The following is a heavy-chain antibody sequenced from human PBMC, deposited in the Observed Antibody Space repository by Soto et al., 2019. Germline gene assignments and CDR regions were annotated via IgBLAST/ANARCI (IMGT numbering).Heavy chain of an antibody. CDR3: ARDLDDILTGYNHGMDV. V-gene: IGHV4-59*01. J-gene: IGHJ6*02. D-gene: IGHD3-9*01. Sequence: SETLSLTCTVSGGSISSYYWSWIRQPPGKGLEWIGYIYYSGSTNYNPSLKSRVTISVDTSKNQFSLKLSSVTAADTAVYYCARDLDDILTGYNHGMDVWGQGTTVTVSS. CDR1: GGSISSYY. CDR2: IYYSGST.